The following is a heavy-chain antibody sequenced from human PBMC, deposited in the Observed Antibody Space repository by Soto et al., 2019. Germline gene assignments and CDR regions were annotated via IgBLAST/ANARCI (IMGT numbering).Heavy chain of an antibody. J-gene: IGHJ4*02. Sequence: QVQLQESGPGLVKSSQTLSLTCTVSGVPISSGGYYWSWIRQHPGKGLEWIGDINYSGSSSYTGDTSYHSSLRSRITIAGDTSKNQFSLRLSSVTAADTAVYFCPREDRFTNGAIDHWGQGTLVTVSS. D-gene: IGHD7-27*01. CDR1: GVPISSGGYY. CDR3: PREDRFTNGAIDH. V-gene: IGHV4-31*03. CDR2: INYSGSSSYTGDT.